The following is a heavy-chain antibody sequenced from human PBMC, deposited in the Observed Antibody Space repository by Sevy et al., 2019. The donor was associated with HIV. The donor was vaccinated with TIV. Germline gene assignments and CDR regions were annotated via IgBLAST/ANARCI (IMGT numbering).Heavy chain of an antibody. CDR2: ISSSSSTI. V-gene: IGHV3-48*01. CDR3: ASDPSSSWYDWLDT. J-gene: IGHJ5*02. Sequence: GGSMRLSCAASGFTFSSYSMNWVRQAPGKGLEWVSYISSSSSTIYYADSVKGSFTISRDKAKNSRYLQMNSLRAEDTDVYYCASDPSSSWYDWLDTWGQGTLVTVAA. D-gene: IGHD6-13*01. CDR1: GFTFSSYS.